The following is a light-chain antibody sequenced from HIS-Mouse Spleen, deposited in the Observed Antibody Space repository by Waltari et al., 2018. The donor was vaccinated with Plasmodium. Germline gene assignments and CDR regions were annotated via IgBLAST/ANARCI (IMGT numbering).Light chain of an antibody. V-gene: IGLV3-10*01. CDR3: YSTDSSGNHRV. CDR2: EDS. Sequence: SYELTQPPSVSVSPGQTARITCSGDALPKKYAYWYQQKSGQAPVLVIYEDSKRPSGSPERVPGSSSGTMATLTSSGAQVEDEADYYCYSTDSSGNHRVFGGGTKLTVL. J-gene: IGLJ3*02. CDR1: ALPKKY.